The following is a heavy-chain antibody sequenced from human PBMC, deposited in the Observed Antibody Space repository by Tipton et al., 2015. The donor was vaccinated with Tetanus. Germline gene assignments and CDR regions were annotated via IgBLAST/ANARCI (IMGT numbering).Heavy chain of an antibody. CDR2: IFPDDSDT. D-gene: IGHD6-6*01. Sequence: QLVQSGADVKKPGESLKISCKASGYSFTSHWIGWVRQMPGKGLEWMGMIFPDDSDTRYSPSFQGHVPFPVDKSTSTVYLQWSSLKASATAMYFCARMYSTSSPFGHWGQGTLVAVSS. CDR1: GYSFTSHW. CDR3: ARMYSTSSPFGH. V-gene: IGHV5-51*01. J-gene: IGHJ4*02.